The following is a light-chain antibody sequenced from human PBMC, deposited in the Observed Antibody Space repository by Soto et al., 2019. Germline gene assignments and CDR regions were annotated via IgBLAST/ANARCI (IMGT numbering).Light chain of an antibody. CDR3: QQYYGLPPLT. CDR2: HAS. CDR1: QNITNN. J-gene: IGKJ5*01. V-gene: IGKV1-33*01. Sequence: IHMTQSPSSLSWSMLYILTISYQASQNITNNLSWYQQKPGKAPNLLIYHASKLAKGVTSRFSGSGSGTDFSFIITSLQREDLATYYCQQYYGLPPLTFGQGTRLEI.